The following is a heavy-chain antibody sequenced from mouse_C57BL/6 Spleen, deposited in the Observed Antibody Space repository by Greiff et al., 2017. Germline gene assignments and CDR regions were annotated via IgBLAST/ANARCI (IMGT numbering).Heavy chain of an antibody. CDR3: ARMLSVPVPYYYALDY. CDR2: IWSGGST. V-gene: IGHV2-2*01. J-gene: IGHJ4*01. Sequence: QVQLKESGPGLVQPSQSLSITCTVSGFSLTSYGVHWVRQSPGKGLEWLGVIWSGGSTDYNAAFISRLSISKDNSKSQVFFKMNSLQADDTAIYYCARMLSVPVPYYYALDYWGQGTSVTVSA. D-gene: IGHD1-1*01. CDR1: GFSLTSYG.